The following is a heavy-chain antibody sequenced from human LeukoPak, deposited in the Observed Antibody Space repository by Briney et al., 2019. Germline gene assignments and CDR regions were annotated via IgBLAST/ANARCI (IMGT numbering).Heavy chain of an antibody. J-gene: IGHJ5*02. CDR3: AGETTTVTRFDP. Sequence: SETLSLTCTVSGGSISSYYWSWIRQPAGKGLEWIGRIYTSGSTNYNPSLKSRVTMSVDTSKNQFSLKLSSVTAADTAVYYCAGETTTVTRFDPWGQGTLVTVSS. CDR1: GGSISSYY. CDR2: IYTSGST. V-gene: IGHV4-4*07. D-gene: IGHD1/OR15-1a*01.